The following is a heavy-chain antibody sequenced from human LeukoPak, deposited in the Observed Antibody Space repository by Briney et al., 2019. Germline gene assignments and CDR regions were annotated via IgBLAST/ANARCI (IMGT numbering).Heavy chain of an antibody. CDR2: IIVIGVST. J-gene: IGHJ5*02. D-gene: IGHD2-2*01. CDR3: ARGKYCSSTSCYFMDYWFDP. CDR1: GFTFASYV. Sequence: GGSLRLSCAASGFTFASYVMSWVRQAPGKGLEWVSTIIVIGVSTYYTDSVKGRFTISRDNSKNTLYLQMNSLRAEDTAVYFCARGKYCSSTSCYFMDYWFDPWGQGTLVTVSS. V-gene: IGHV3-23*01.